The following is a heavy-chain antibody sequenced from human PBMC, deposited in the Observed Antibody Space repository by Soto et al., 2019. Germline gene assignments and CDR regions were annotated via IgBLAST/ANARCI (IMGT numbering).Heavy chain of an antibody. CDR1: GFNFSNYY. CDR3: ATDYLYSSGWDPSFDY. Sequence: PGGSLRLSCAASGFNFSNYYMSWIRQAPGKGLEWVSYISSSGSTIYYADSVKGRFTISRDNAKNSLYLQMNSLRAEDTAVYYCATDYLYSSGWDPSFDYWGQGTLVTVSS. J-gene: IGHJ4*02. CDR2: ISSSGSTI. V-gene: IGHV3-11*01. D-gene: IGHD6-19*01.